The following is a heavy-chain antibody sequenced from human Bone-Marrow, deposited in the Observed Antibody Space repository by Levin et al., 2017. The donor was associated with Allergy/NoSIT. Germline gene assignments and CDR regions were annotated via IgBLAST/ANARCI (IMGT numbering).Heavy chain of an antibody. V-gene: IGHV3-48*01. J-gene: IGHJ4*02. CDR1: GFTFSSYS. CDR3: ARILITVTSPCDS. Sequence: GGSLRLSCAASGFTFSSYSMDWVRQAPGKGLEWVSYVSSNSDATYYADSVKGRFTISRDNAKNLLYLQMSSLRAEDTAVYYCARILITVTSPCDSWGAGTLVNV. CDR2: VSSNSDAT. D-gene: IGHD4-17*01.